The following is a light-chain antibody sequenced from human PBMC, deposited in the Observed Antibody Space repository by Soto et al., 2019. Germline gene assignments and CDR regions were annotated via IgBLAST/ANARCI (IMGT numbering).Light chain of an antibody. J-gene: IGKJ1*01. V-gene: IGKV1-5*01. CDR1: QTISFS. CDR2: DAS. CDR3: QQYNSYPWT. Sequence: QMTQSPSTLSASVGDRVTITCRASQTISFSLAWYQQKPGKAPKLLIYDASTLQSGVPSRFSGSESGTEFTLTISSLHPDDFATYYCQQYNSYPWTVGQGTKLDSK.